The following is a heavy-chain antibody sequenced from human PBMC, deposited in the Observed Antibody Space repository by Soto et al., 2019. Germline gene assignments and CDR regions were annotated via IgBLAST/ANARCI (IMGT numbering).Heavy chain of an antibody. Sequence: GGSLRLSCAASGFTFSSYGMHWVRQAPGKGLEWVAVIWYDGSNKYYADSVKGRFTISRDNSKNTLYLQMNSLRAEDTAVYYCAREGGSYYDSSGYTGHYYYYGMDVWGQGTTVTVS. CDR1: GFTFSSYG. CDR2: IWYDGSNK. D-gene: IGHD3-22*01. V-gene: IGHV3-33*01. J-gene: IGHJ6*02. CDR3: AREGGSYYDSSGYTGHYYYYGMDV.